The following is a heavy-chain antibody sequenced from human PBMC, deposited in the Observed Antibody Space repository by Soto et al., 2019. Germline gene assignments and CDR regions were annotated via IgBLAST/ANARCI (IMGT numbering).Heavy chain of an antibody. Sequence: QVQLQESGPGLVKPSETLSLTCAVSGGSITSENWWNWVRQSPGRGVEWIGEVYHRGLTNYSPSLRSRLTVSMDKSKNQFSLELRFVTAADTAGYVWARSGGWTFDYGGQGTLVAVSS. D-gene: IGHD6-19*01. CDR2: VYHRGLT. CDR3: ARSGGWTFDY. J-gene: IGHJ4*02. V-gene: IGHV4-4*02. CDR1: GGSITSENW.